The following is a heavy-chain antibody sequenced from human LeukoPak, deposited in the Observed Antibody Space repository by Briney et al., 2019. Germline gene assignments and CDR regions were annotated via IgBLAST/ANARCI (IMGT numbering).Heavy chain of an antibody. CDR2: LYSGVGT. CDR3: ARVGSGNSYGYGDY. D-gene: IGHD5-18*01. CDR1: GFTFSSYG. J-gene: IGHJ4*02. Sequence: PGGSLRLSCAASGFTFSSYGMRWVRQAPGKGLEWVSVLYSGVGTYYADSVKGRFTISRDNSKNTLYLQMNSLRAEDTAVYYCARVGSGNSYGYGDYWGQGSLVTVSS. V-gene: IGHV3-66*01.